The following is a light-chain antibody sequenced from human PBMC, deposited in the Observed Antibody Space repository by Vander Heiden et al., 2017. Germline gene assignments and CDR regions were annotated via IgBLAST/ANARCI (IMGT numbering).Light chain of an antibody. Sequence: EIVSTQSPGTLSSSPGERATLSCRASQSVSSSYLPRYQQKSGQAPRLLIYGASSRATGIPDRFSGTASGTDFTLTISILDPEDFTVYCCQQDGSSARTFGPGTKVEIK. CDR3: QQDGSSART. CDR2: GAS. CDR1: QSVSSSY. V-gene: IGKV3-20*01. J-gene: IGKJ1*01.